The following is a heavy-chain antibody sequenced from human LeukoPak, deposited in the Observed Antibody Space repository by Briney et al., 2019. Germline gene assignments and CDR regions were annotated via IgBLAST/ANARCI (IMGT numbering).Heavy chain of an antibody. CDR1: GGSISSYY. CDR3: ARVRGGSYIIDY. CDR2: IYYSGST. Sequence: PSETLSLTCTVSGGSISSYYWSWIRQPPGKGLEWIGYIYYSGSTNYNPSLKSRVTISVDTSKNQFSLKLSSVTAADTAVYHCARVRGGSYIIDYWGQGTLVTVSS. D-gene: IGHD1-26*01. J-gene: IGHJ4*02. V-gene: IGHV4-59*01.